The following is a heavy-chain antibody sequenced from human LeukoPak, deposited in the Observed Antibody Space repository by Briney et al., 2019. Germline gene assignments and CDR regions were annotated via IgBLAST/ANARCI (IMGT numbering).Heavy chain of an antibody. CDR2: IYHSGST. Sequence: SETLSLTCAVSGGSISSSNWWSWVRRPPGKGLEWIGEIYHSGSTNYNPSLKSRVTISVDKSKNQFSLKLSSVTAADTAVYYCARDSIAVAGYGMDVWGQGTTVTVSS. V-gene: IGHV4-4*02. D-gene: IGHD6-19*01. CDR3: ARDSIAVAGYGMDV. J-gene: IGHJ6*02. CDR1: GGSISSSNW.